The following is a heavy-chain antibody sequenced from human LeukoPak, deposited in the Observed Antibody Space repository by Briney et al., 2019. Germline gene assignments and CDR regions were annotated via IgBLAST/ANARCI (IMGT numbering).Heavy chain of an antibody. CDR3: ARDFATTGPC. D-gene: IGHD4-17*01. V-gene: IGHV3-21*04. Sequence: PGGSLRLSCAASGFTFSSYSMNWVRQAPGKGLEWVSSISTSSTYIYYADSVKGRFTISRDNSKNTLYLQMNSLRAEDTAVYYCARDFATTGPCWGQGTLVTVS. CDR1: GFTFSSYS. CDR2: ISTSSTYI. J-gene: IGHJ4*02.